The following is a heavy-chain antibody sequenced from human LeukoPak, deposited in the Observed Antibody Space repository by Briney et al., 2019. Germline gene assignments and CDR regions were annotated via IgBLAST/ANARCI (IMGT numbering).Heavy chain of an antibody. CDR1: GGSISSYY. J-gene: IGHJ4*02. CDR2: IYYSGST. Sequence: SETLSLTCTVSGGSISSYYWSWLRQPPGKGLEWIGYIYYSGSTNYSPSLKSRVTISVDTAKKQFYLKRSAGAAADAAGYYWARYNSGWYTHIDYWGQGTLVTVSS. V-gene: IGHV4-59*01. D-gene: IGHD6-19*01. CDR3: ARYNSGWYTHIDY.